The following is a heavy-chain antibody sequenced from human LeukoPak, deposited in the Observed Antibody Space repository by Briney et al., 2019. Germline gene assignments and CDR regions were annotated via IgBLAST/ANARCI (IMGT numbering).Heavy chain of an antibody. V-gene: IGHV1-8*01. Sequence: ASVKVSCKASGYTFTSYDINWVRQATGQGLEWMGWMNPNSGNTGYAQKFQGRVTMTRNTSISTAYMELSSLRSEDTAVYYCARGGGRDGYNLAYYYYYYMDVWGKGTTVTISS. CDR1: GYTFTSYD. CDR2: MNPNSGNT. CDR3: ARGGGRDGYNLAYYYYYYMDV. D-gene: IGHD5-24*01. J-gene: IGHJ6*03.